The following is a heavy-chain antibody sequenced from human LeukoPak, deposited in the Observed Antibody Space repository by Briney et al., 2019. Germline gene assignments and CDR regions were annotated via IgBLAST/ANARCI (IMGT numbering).Heavy chain of an antibody. J-gene: IGHJ6*03. CDR2: IISIFGTA. D-gene: IGHD5-18*01. CDR1: GGTFSSYA. Sequence: SVKVSCKASGGTFSSYAISWVRQAPGQGLEWMGGIISIFGTANYAQKFQGRVTITADESTSTAYMELSSLRSEDTAVYYCASAVDTAMVEGDYYYMDVWGKGTTVTVSS. CDR3: ASAVDTAMVEGDYYYMDV. V-gene: IGHV1-69*01.